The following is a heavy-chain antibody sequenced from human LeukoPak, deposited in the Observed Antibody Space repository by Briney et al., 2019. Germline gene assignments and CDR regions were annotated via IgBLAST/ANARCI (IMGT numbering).Heavy chain of an antibody. Sequence: GGSLRLSSAVSGFPFSIYEMNWVRPAPGKGLGWVSNIGSSGKTIYYADSVKGRFSISRDNAKSSLYLQMNSLRVEDTAVYYCALLAVASDFDYWGQGALVTVSS. CDR1: GFPFSIYE. CDR2: IGSSGKTI. CDR3: ALLAVASDFDY. J-gene: IGHJ4*02. V-gene: IGHV3-48*03. D-gene: IGHD6-19*01.